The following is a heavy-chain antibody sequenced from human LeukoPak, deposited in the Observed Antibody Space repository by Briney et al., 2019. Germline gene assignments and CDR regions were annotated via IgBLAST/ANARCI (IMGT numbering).Heavy chain of an antibody. D-gene: IGHD1-26*01. Sequence: ASVKVSCKASGGTFSSYAISWVRQAPGQGLEWMGGIIPIFGTANYAQKFQGRVTMTRDTSTSTVYMELSSLRSEDTAVYYCARGVVGATFDYWGQGTLVTVSS. CDR3: ARGVVGATFDY. V-gene: IGHV1-69*05. CDR2: IIPIFGTA. CDR1: GGTFSSYA. J-gene: IGHJ4*02.